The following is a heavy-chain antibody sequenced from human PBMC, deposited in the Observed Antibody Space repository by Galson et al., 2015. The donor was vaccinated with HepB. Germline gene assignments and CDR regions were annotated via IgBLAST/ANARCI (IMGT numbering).Heavy chain of an antibody. D-gene: IGHD1-26*01. V-gene: IGHV1-46*04. J-gene: IGHJ4*02. CDR1: GYTFANYY. Sequence: SVKVSCKASGYTFANYYIHWVRQAPGQGLEWIGMINPSGANTNYAQTLRGRVTLTRDTSTSTVYMDLSSLRSEDTAVYYCARDSLGSYQFDYWGQGTLVTVSS. CDR3: ARDSLGSYQFDY. CDR2: INPSGANT.